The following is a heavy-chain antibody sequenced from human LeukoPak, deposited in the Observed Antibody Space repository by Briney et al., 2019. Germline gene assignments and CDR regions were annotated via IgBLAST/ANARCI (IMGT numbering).Heavy chain of an antibody. J-gene: IGHJ5*02. CDR1: GYTFTGYY. CDR2: INPKSGGA. Sequence: GASVKVSCKASGYTFTGYYMHWVRQAPGQGLEWMGWINPKSGGANYEQKFQGRVIMTRDTSISTAYVELSRLRSDDTAVYYCARHMTTANNWFDPWGQGTLVTVSS. D-gene: IGHD1-1*01. CDR3: ARHMTTANNWFDP. V-gene: IGHV1-2*02.